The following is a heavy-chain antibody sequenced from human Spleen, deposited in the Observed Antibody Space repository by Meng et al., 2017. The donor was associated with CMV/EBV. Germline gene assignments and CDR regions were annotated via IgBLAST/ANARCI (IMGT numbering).Heavy chain of an antibody. D-gene: IGHD2-2*02. CDR1: RITFSNFA. CDR2: ISYDGNNK. J-gene: IGHJ4*02. V-gene: IGHV3-30-3*01. CDR3: TTQTGIYCSSTSCYNIEFDY. Sequence: GESLKISCAASRITFSNFAMHWVRQAPGKGLDWVAVISYDGNNKYYAESVKGRFTISRDNFKNTLYLQMNSLRAEDTAVYYCTTQTGIYCSSTSCYNIEFDYWGQGTLVTFSS.